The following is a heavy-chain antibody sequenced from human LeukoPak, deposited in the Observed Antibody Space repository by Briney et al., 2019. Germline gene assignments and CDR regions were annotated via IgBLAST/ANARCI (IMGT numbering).Heavy chain of an antibody. V-gene: IGHV3-74*01. CDR3: ARDIMGYYYYMDV. CDR1: GFTLSSYW. J-gene: IGHJ6*03. Sequence: PGGSLRLSCAASGFTLSSYWMHWVRQAPGKGLVWVSRINSDGSSTSYADSVKGRFTISRDNAKNTLYLQMNSLRAEDTAVYYCARDIMGYYYYMDVWGKGTTVSVSS. CDR2: INSDGSST.